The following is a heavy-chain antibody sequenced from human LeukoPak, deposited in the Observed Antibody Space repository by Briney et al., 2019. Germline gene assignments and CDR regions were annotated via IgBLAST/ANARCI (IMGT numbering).Heavy chain of an antibody. V-gene: IGHV3-30-3*01. CDR2: ISYDGSNK. CDR3: ASEGGEWFIPHY. Sequence: GGSLRLSCGASGFTFSTYAMHWVRQAPGKGLEWVAIISYDGSNKYYADSVKGRFTITRDNSKNTLYLQMNSLRPEDTAVYYCASEGGEWFIPHYWGQGTLVTVSS. J-gene: IGHJ4*02. CDR1: GFTFSTYA. D-gene: IGHD3-3*01.